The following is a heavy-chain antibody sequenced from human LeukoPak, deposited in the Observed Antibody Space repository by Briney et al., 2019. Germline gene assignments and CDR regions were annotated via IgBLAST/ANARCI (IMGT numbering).Heavy chain of an antibody. J-gene: IGHJ6*04. CDR2: IIPIFGTA. CDR1: GGTFSSYA. Sequence: GASVKVPCKASGGTFSSYAISWVRQAPGQGLEWMGGIIPIFGTANYAQKFQGRVTITADKSTSTAYMELSSLRSEDTAVYYCARAGGLQGGYYYYYGMDVWGKGTTVTVSS. V-gene: IGHV1-69*06. D-gene: IGHD2-21*01. CDR3: ARAGGLQGGYYYYYGMDV.